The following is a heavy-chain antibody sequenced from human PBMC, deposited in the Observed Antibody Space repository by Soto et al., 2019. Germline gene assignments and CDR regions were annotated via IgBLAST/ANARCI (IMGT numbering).Heavy chain of an antibody. D-gene: IGHD6-13*01. J-gene: IGHJ6*02. CDR3: ARMRQLVETSRPGYGNEYYYYGMDV. Sequence: PSETLSLTCAVSGGSISSSNWWSWVRQPPGKGLEWIGEIYHSGSTNYNPSLKSRVTISVDTSKNQFSLKLSSVTAADTAVYYCARMRQLVETSRPGYGNEYYYYGMDVWGQGTTVTVSS. CDR1: GGSISSSNW. V-gene: IGHV4-4*02. CDR2: IYHSGST.